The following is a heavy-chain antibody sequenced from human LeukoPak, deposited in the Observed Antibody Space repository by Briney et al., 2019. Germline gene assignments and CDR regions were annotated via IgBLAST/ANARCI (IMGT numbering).Heavy chain of an antibody. CDR2: IYTCGST. D-gene: IGHD3/OR15-3a*01. V-gene: IGHV4-4*07. CDR3: ARGGLVISIGDWFGP. CDR1: GRSLSSYY. J-gene: IGHJ5*02. Sequence: SETLSLTCTVSGRSLSSYYWSWIRPPARKGLEWIGRIYTCGSTNYNPSLKSRVTMSVDTSKNQFSLKLSSVTAADTAVYDCARGGLVISIGDWFGPWGQGTLVTVSS.